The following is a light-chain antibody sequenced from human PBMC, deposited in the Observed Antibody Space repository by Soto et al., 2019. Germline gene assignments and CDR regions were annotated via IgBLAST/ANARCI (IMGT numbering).Light chain of an antibody. J-gene: IGKJ4*01. V-gene: IGKV3-15*01. CDR2: GAS. Sequence: EIVMTQSPATLSVSPGERATLSCRASQSVSSMLAWYQQKPGQAPRLLIYGASTRATGIAARFSGSGSGTEFTLTISSLQSEDFAIYYCQQYNNWPLPFGGGTNVDIK. CDR1: QSVSSM. CDR3: QQYNNWPLP.